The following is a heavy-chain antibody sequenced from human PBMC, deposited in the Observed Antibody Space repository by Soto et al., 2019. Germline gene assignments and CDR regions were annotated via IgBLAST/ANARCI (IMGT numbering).Heavy chain of an antibody. CDR1: GFTFSSYA. Sequence: GGSLRLSCAASGFTFSSYAMSWVRRAPGKGLERVSAISGSGGSTYYADSVKGRFTISRDNSKNTLYLQMNSLRAEDTAVYYCAEVLYSSSYDAFDIWGQGTMVTVSS. CDR3: AEVLYSSSYDAFDI. V-gene: IGHV3-23*01. D-gene: IGHD6-6*01. J-gene: IGHJ3*02. CDR2: ISGSGGST.